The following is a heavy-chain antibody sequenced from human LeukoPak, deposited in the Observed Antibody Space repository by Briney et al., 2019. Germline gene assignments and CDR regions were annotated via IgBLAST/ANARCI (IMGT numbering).Heavy chain of an antibody. CDR2: IKKDGSEK. V-gene: IGHV3-7*01. CDR3: ARDLSGVTGYTYGRGIDY. D-gene: IGHD5-18*01. CDR1: GSTFSSYW. J-gene: IGHJ4*02. Sequence: PGGSLRLSCAASGSTFSSYWMSWVRQAPGKGLEWVANIKKDGSEKYYVDAVKGRFTISRDNAKSSLYLQMNSLRAEDTAIYYCARDLSGVTGYTYGRGIDYWGQGTLVTVSS.